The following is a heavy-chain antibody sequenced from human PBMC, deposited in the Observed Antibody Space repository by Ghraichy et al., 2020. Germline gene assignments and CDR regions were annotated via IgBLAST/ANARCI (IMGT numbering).Heavy chain of an antibody. CDR1: GGSFSVYY. D-gene: IGHD3-10*01. Sequence: SETLSLTCAVYGGSFSVYYWSWIRQPPGKGLEWIGEINHSGSTNYNPSLKSRVTISVDTSKNQFSLKLSSVTAADTAVYYCARGRLVRGVIPFGFHYYYYFYMDVWGKGTTVTVSS. CDR3: ARGRLVRGVIPFGFHYYYYFYMDV. J-gene: IGHJ6*03. V-gene: IGHV4-34*01. CDR2: INHSGST.